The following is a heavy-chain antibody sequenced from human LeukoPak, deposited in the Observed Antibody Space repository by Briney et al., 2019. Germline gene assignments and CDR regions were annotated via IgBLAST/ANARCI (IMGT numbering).Heavy chain of an antibody. CDR2: IKRKIDGERT. Sequence: GGSLRLSCAASGFTFSNAWMNWVRQAPGKGLEWVGRIKRKIDGERTDYVESVKGRFIISRDDSTNTLFLQMNSLKIEDTAVYYCTTGYSSGYIEDYWGQGTRVSVSS. D-gene: IGHD3-22*01. V-gene: IGHV3-15*01. CDR1: GFTFSNAW. J-gene: IGHJ4*02. CDR3: TTGYSSGYIEDY.